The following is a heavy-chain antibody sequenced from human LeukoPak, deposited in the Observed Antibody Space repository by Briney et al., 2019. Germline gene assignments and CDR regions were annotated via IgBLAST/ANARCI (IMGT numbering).Heavy chain of an antibody. CDR2: INHSGST. J-gene: IGHJ4*02. CDR3: ARRGATIAY. D-gene: IGHD5-24*01. V-gene: IGHV4-34*01. CDR1: GGSFSGYY. Sequence: PSETLSLTCAVYGGSFSGYYWSWIRQPPGKGLEWIGEINHSGSTNYNPSLKSRVTISVDTSKNQFSLKLSSVTAADTAVYYCARRGATIAYWGQGTLVTVSS.